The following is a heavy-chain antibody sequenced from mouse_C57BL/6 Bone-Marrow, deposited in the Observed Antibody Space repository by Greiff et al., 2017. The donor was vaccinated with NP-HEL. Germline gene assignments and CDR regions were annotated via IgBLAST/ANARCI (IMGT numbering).Heavy chain of an antibody. CDR2: LSSGGSYT. CDR3: ARHPYAMDY. V-gene: IGHV5-6*01. Sequence: EVQLVESGGDLVKPGGSLKLSCAASGFTFSSYGMSWVRQTPDKRLAWVATLSSGGSYTYYPDSVKGRFTISRDNAKNTLYLQMSSLKSEDTAMYYCARHPYAMDYWGQGTSVTVSS. J-gene: IGHJ4*01. CDR1: GFTFSSYG.